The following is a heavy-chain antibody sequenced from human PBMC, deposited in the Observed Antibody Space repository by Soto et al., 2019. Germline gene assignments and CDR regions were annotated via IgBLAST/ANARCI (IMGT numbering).Heavy chain of an antibody. V-gene: IGHV5-51*01. D-gene: IGHD2-2*01. CDR1: GYSFVSYW. J-gene: IGHJ6*02. CDR3: ARGRYCISTSCLYYYYGMDV. Sequence: GESLKISCKGSGYSFVSYWIGWVRQMPGKGLEWMGIIYPDDSDTKYSPSFQGQVTISADKSISTAYLQWSSLKASDTAMYYCARGRYCISTSCLYYYYGMDVWGQGTTVTVSS. CDR2: IYPDDSDT.